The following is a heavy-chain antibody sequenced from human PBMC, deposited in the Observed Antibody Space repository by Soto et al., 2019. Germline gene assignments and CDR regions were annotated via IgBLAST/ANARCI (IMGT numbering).Heavy chain of an antibody. Sequence: ASVKVSCKASGYTFTSYGISWVRQAPGQGLEWMGWISAYNGNTNYAQKLQGRVTMTTDTSTSTAYMELRSLRSDDTAVYYCARDQMGHYDILTGYYSEYYFDYWGQGTLVTVSS. J-gene: IGHJ4*02. D-gene: IGHD3-9*01. CDR2: ISAYNGNT. CDR3: ARDQMGHYDILTGYYSEYYFDY. CDR1: GYTFTSYG. V-gene: IGHV1-18*01.